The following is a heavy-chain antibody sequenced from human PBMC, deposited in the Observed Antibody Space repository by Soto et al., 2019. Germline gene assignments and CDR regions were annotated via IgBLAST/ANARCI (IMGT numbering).Heavy chain of an antibody. CDR2: ISSSSSYI. D-gene: IGHD2-8*01. CDR1: GFTFSSYS. CDR3: ARVQYDEGIVLMVYAKTYYYYGMDV. V-gene: IGHV3-21*01. J-gene: IGHJ6*02. Sequence: PGGSLRLSCAASGFTFSSYSMNWVRQAPGKGLEWVSSISSSSSYIYYADSVKGRFTTSRDNAKNSLYLQMNSLRAEDTAVYYCARVQYDEGIVLMVYAKTYYYYGMDVWGQGTTVTVSS.